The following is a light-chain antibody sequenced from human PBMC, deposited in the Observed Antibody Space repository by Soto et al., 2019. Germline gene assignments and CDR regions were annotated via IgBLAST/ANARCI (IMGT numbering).Light chain of an antibody. Sequence: DIQMTQSPSSLSASVGDRVTITCQASQDISNYLNWYQQKPGKAPKLLIYDASNLETGVPSRFSGSGSGTDFTFTISSMQPEDIATSYCQQYDNLPRGITFGQGTRLEIK. V-gene: IGKV1-33*01. CDR2: DAS. CDR1: QDISNY. CDR3: QQYDNLPRGIT. J-gene: IGKJ5*01.